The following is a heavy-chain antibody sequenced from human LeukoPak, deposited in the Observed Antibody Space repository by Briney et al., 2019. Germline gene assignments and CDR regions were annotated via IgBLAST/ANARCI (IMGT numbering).Heavy chain of an antibody. V-gene: IGHV1-46*01. CDR1: GYTFTSNY. CDR3: ARDLEYSSSWRPYYMDV. J-gene: IGHJ6*03. Sequence: GASVKVSCKAFGYTFTSNYMHWVRQAPGQGPEWMGVISPSGGSTTYAQKLQGRVTMTTDTSTSTAYMELRSLRSDDTAVYYCARDLEYSSSWRPYYMDVWGKGTTVTVSS. CDR2: ISPSGGST. D-gene: IGHD6-13*01.